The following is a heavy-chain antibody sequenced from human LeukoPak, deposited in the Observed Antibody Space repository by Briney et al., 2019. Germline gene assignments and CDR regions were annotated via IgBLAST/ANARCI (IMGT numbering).Heavy chain of an antibody. CDR2: IIPIFGTA. D-gene: IGHD3-10*01. CDR1: GGTFSSYA. Sequence: ASVKVSCKASGGTFSSYAISWVRQAPGQGLEWMGGIIPIFGTANYAQKFQGRVTITTDESTSTAYMELSSLRSDDTAVYYCARDRSGSYLGYWGQGTLVTVSS. CDR3: ARDRSGSYLGY. J-gene: IGHJ4*02. V-gene: IGHV1-69*05.